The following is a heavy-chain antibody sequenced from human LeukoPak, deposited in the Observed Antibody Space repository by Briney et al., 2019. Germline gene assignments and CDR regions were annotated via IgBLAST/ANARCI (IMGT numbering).Heavy chain of an antibody. V-gene: IGHV3-64*01. Sequence: PGGSLRLSCAASGFTFSSYAMHWVRQAPGKGLEYVSAISSNGGSTYYANSVKGRFTISRDNSKNTLYLQMGSLRAEDMSVYYCARTGTHYYGSGSYYTYNAFDIWGQGTMVTVSS. CDR3: ARTGTHYYGSGSYYTYNAFDI. CDR2: ISSNGGST. D-gene: IGHD3-10*01. CDR1: GFTFSSYA. J-gene: IGHJ3*02.